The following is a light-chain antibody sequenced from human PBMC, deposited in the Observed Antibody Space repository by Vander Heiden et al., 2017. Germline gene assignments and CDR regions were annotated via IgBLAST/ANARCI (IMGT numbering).Light chain of an antibody. J-gene: IGKJ5*01. V-gene: IGKV4-1*01. CDR1: QSVLYSSNNENY. Sequence: DIVMTQYPDSLAVPLCERATINCKSSQSVLYSSNNENYLAWYQQKSGQPTKLLIYWASTREAGVPDRFSGSGSGTDFTLTISSLQAEDVAVYYCQEYYSTPISFGQGTRLEIK. CDR3: QEYYSTPIS. CDR2: WAS.